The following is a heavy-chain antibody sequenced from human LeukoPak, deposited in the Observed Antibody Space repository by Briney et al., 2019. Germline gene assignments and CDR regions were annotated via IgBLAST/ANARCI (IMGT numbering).Heavy chain of an antibody. CDR2: INPSGGST. CDR1: GYTFTSYY. V-gene: IGHV1-46*01. D-gene: IGHD3-10*02. CDR3: ARDKVLTMSPGGHGGMDV. Sequence: ASVKVSCKASGYTFTSYYMHWVRQAPGQGLEWMGIINPSGGSTSYAQKFQGRVTMTRDTSTSTVYMELSSLRSEDTAVYYCARDKVLTMSPGGHGGMDVWGQGTTVTVSS. J-gene: IGHJ6*02.